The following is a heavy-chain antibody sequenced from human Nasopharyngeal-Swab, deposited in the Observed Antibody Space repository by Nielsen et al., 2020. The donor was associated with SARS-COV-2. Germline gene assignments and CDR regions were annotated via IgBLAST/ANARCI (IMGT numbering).Heavy chain of an antibody. D-gene: IGHD2-15*01. Sequence: GGSLRLSCAASGFTFDDYAMHWVRQAPGKGLEWVSGISWNSGSIGYADSVKGRFTISRDNAKNSLYLQMNSLRAEDTALYYCAKEVTGYCSGGSCYSANWYFDLRGRGTLVTVSS. CDR1: GFTFDDYA. CDR2: ISWNSGSI. J-gene: IGHJ2*01. CDR3: AKEVTGYCSGGSCYSANWYFDL. V-gene: IGHV3-9*01.